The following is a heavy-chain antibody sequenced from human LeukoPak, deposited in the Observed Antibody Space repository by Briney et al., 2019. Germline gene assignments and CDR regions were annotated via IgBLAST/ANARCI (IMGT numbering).Heavy chain of an antibody. Sequence: SETLSLTCAVSGYSISSGYYWGWIRQPPGKGLEWIGSIYHSGSTYYNPSLKSRVTISVDTSTNQFSLKLSSVTAADTAVYYCARLSSSSTSCYNWGQGTLVTVSS. CDR2: IYHSGST. CDR3: ARLSSSSTSCYN. V-gene: IGHV4-38-2*01. J-gene: IGHJ4*02. D-gene: IGHD2-2*02. CDR1: GYSISSGYY.